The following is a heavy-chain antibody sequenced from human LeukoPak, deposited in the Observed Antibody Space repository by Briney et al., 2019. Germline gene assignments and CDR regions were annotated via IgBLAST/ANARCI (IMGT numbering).Heavy chain of an antibody. CDR3: ARRRYNWNAIDY. V-gene: IGHV3-23*01. D-gene: IGHD1-20*01. CDR2: ISTSGT. Sequence: GGSLRLSCAASGFTFSNFAMTWVRQAPGKGLEWVSVISTSGTYYAESVKGRFTISRDNAKNSLYLQMNSLRAEDTAVYYCARRRYNWNAIDYWGQGTLVTVSS. CDR1: GFTFSNFA. J-gene: IGHJ4*02.